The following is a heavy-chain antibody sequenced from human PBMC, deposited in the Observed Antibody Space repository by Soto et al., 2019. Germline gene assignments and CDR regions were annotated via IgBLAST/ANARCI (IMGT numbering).Heavy chain of an antibody. CDR3: ARTDIVTTNCFDP. CDR1: GESFIGYY. CDR2: INHRGSA. V-gene: IGHV4-34*01. Sequence: SETLSLTCAVYGESFIGYYWTWIRQPPGKGLEWIGEINHRGSANYNPSLKSRVTISVDTSNNQFSLKLSSVTAADTSVYYCARTDIVTTNCFDPWGQGTLVTAPQ. J-gene: IGHJ5*02. D-gene: IGHD5-12*01.